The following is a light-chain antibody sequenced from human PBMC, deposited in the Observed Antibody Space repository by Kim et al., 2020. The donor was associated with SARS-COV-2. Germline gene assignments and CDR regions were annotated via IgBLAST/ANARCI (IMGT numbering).Light chain of an antibody. CDR1: QSVSNNY. J-gene: IGKJ5*01. Sequence: SPGERATLSCRASQSVSNNYLAWCQQKPGQAPRLLIYGASSRANGTPDRFSGSGSGTDFTLTINRLEPEDFADYYCQQYGNSPITFGQGTRLEIK. CDR3: QQYGNSPIT. CDR2: GAS. V-gene: IGKV3-20*01.